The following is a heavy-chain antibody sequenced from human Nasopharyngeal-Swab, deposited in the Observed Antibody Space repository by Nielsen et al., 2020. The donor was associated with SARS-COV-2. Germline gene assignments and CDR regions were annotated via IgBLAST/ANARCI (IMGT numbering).Heavy chain of an antibody. Sequence: GGPLRLSCKGSGYSFTSYWIGWVRQMPGKGLEWMGKIDPSDSYTNYSPSFQGHVTISADKSISTAYLQWSSLKASDTAMYYCATGYYYYYYMDVWGKGTTVTVSS. J-gene: IGHJ6*03. CDR1: GYSFTSYW. CDR3: ATGYYYYYYMDV. V-gene: IGHV5-10-1*01. CDR2: IDPSDSYT.